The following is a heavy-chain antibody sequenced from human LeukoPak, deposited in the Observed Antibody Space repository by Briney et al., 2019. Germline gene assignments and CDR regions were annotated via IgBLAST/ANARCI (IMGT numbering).Heavy chain of an antibody. V-gene: IGHV4-59*01. Sequence: PSETLSLTCTVSGGSISSYYWSWIRQPPGKGLEWIGYIYYSGSTNYKSSLKSRVTISVDTSKNQFSLKLSSVTAADTAVYYCARLTGYSSESWFDPWGQGTLVTDSS. D-gene: IGHD3-9*01. CDR1: GGSISSYY. J-gene: IGHJ5*02. CDR2: IYYSGST. CDR3: ARLTGYSSESWFDP.